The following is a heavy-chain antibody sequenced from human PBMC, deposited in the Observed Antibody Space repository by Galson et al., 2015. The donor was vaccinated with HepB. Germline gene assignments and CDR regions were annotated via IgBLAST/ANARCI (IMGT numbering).Heavy chain of an antibody. CDR3: ARVKYSSSSFSAFDI. D-gene: IGHD6-6*01. J-gene: IGHJ3*02. CDR1: GFTFTNFW. CDR2: IYPRDSDT. Sequence: QSGAEVKKPGESLRISCKASGFTFTNFWIGWVRQMPGKGLEWMGIIYPRDSDTRYSPSFQGQVTISADKSISTAYLQWTSLKASDTAMFYCARVKYSSSSFSAFDIWGQGTTVTVSS. V-gene: IGHV5-51*03.